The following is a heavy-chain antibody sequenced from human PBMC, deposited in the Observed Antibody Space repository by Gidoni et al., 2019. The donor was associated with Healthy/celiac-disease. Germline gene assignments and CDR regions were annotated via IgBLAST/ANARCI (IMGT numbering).Heavy chain of an antibody. Sequence: QVQLQQWGAGLLKPSETLSLTCAVYGGSFSGYDWSWLRQPPGKGLEWIGEINHSGSTNYNPSLKSRVTISVDTSKNQFSLKLSSVTAADTAVYYCVRGTVTTVSFDYWGQGTLVTVSS. J-gene: IGHJ4*02. CDR1: GGSFSGYD. CDR2: INHSGST. D-gene: IGHD4-17*01. CDR3: VRGTVTTVSFDY. V-gene: IGHV4-34*01.